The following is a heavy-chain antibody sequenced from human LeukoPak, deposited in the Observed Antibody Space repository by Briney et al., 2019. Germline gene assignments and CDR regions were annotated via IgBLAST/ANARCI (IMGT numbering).Heavy chain of an antibody. Sequence: PGGSLRLSCAASGFTFSSYAMGWVRQAPGKGLEWVSAISGSGGSTYYADSVKGRFTISRDNSKNTLYLQMNSLRAEDTAVYYCAKAYDFWSGYSGALGYWGQGTLVTVSS. CDR2: ISGSGGST. J-gene: IGHJ4*02. V-gene: IGHV3-23*01. D-gene: IGHD3-3*01. CDR1: GFTFSSYA. CDR3: AKAYDFWSGYSGALGY.